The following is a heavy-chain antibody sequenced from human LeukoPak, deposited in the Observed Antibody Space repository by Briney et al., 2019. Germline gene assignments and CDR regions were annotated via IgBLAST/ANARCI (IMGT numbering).Heavy chain of an antibody. V-gene: IGHV3-30-3*01. J-gene: IGHJ4*02. CDR1: GGSFSGYY. CDR3: ARVGGYCSSTSCYSRPFGY. D-gene: IGHD2-2*02. Sequence: LSLTCAVYGGSFSGYYWSWIRQAPGKGLEWVAVISYDGSNKYYADSVKGRFTISRDNSKNTLYLQMNSLRAEDTAVYYCARVGGYCSSTSCYSRPFGYWGQGTLVTVSS. CDR2: ISYDGSNK.